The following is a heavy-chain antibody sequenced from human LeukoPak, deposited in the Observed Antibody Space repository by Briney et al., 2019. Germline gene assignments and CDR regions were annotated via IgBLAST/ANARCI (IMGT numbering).Heavy chain of an antibody. CDR2: INHSGNT. V-gene: IGHV4-34*01. CDR1: IESFSGHS. D-gene: IGHD1-26*01. CDR3: ARRPRNSENYYGPSGPDY. J-gene: IGHJ4*02. Sequence: SETLSLTCAVYIESFSGHSGTWIRQSPGKGLEWIGEINHSGNTNYNPSLKSRVTISVDTSKNQFSLKMSSVTAADTAMYYCARRPRNSENYYGPSGPDYWGQGTLVTVSS.